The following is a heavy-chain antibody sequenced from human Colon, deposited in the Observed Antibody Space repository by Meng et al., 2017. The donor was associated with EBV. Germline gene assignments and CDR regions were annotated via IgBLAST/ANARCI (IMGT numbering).Heavy chain of an antibody. V-gene: IGHV4-4*02. D-gene: IGHD3-10*01. CDR3: ARGSYYTWAT. J-gene: IGHJ5*02. CDR1: GGSIISNDHW. CDR2: IHHSGTT. Sequence: QGRMRESGPGLWKPSGTRSLPWEVSGGSIISNDHWWSWVRQPPGKGPEWIGEIHHSGTTNYNPSFKSRVTMSIDTWKNRFSLDLTSVTAADTAVYYCARGSYYTWATWGQGTLVTVSS.